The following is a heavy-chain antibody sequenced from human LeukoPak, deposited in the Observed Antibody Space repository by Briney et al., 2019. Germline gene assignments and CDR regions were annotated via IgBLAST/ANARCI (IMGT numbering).Heavy chain of an antibody. CDR3: ARLHRGVTQDFDY. CDR2: ISYDGSNK. D-gene: IGHD3-10*01. Sequence: PGGSLRLSCAASGFTFSSYAMHWVRQAPGKGLEWVAVISYDGSNKYYADSVKGRFTISRDNAKNSLYLQMNSLRAEDTAVYYCARLHRGVTQDFDYWGQGTLVTVSS. J-gene: IGHJ4*02. V-gene: IGHV3-30*04. CDR1: GFTFSSYA.